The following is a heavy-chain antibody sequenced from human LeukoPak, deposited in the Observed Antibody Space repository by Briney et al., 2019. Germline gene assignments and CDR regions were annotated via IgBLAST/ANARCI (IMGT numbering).Heavy chain of an antibody. D-gene: IGHD5-18*01. Sequence: SETLSLTCAVSGGSISSSNWWSWVRQPPGKGLEWIGEIYHSGSTNYNPSLKSRVTISVDTSKNQFSLKLSSVTAADTAVYYCARAETFVDTAMVSIDYWGQGTLVTVSS. CDR3: ARAETFVDTAMVSIDY. J-gene: IGHJ4*02. V-gene: IGHV4-4*02. CDR2: IYHSGST. CDR1: GGSISSSNW.